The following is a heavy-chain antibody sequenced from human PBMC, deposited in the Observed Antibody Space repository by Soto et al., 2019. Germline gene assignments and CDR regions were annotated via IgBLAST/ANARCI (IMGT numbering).Heavy chain of an antibody. V-gene: IGHV3-21*01. CDR2: VSSTSSYI. J-gene: IGHJ4*02. D-gene: IGHD3-10*01. CDR3: ARAAGKWAGNYYWDY. CDR1: GFTISTYT. Sequence: GGSLRLSCAASGFTISTYTMTWVRQAPGKGLEWVASVSSTSSYIFTADPLKGRFTISRDNAKSSLFLQMNSLRAEDTAMYYCARAAGKWAGNYYWDYWGQGTLVTVSS.